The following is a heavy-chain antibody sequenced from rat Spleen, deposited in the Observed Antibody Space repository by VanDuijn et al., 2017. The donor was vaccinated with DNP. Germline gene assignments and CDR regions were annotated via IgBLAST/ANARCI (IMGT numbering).Heavy chain of an antibody. CDR3: ARHYTY. CDR1: GFSLTSYN. D-gene: IGHD1-2*01. V-gene: IGHV2-30*01. CDR2: IWTGGST. Sequence: QVQLKESGPGLVQPSQTLSLTCTVSGFSLTSYNVHWVRQPTGKGLEWMGIIWTGGSTDYNSALKSRLSISRDTSKSQVFLKMNSLQTEDIAIYYCARHYTYWGQGVMVTVSS. J-gene: IGHJ2*01.